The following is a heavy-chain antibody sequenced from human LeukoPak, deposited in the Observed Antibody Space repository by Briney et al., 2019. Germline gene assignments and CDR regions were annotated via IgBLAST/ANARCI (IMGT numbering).Heavy chain of an antibody. Sequence: GGSLRLSCGASGFTFSRSGMHWVRQVPGKGLEWVTYIRKDGSDKYYADSVKGRFTISRDSSKNMVYLQMNSLRVEDTALYYCAKDSNWAFDYWGQGTLVRVSS. V-gene: IGHV3-30*02. D-gene: IGHD3-16*01. CDR1: GFTFSRSG. CDR3: AKDSNWAFDY. J-gene: IGHJ4*02. CDR2: IRKDGSDK.